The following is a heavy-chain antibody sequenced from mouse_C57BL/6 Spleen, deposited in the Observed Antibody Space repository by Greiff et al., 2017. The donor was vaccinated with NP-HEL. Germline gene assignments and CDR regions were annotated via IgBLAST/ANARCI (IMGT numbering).Heavy chain of an antibody. CDR2: ISYDGSN. CDR3: ARALITTVVATDAMDY. V-gene: IGHV3-6*01. CDR1: GYSITSGYY. J-gene: IGHJ4*01. D-gene: IGHD1-1*01. Sequence: EVKLEESGPGLVKPSQSLSLTCSVTGYSITSGYYWNWIRQFPGNKLEWMGYISYDGSNNYNPSLKNRISITRDTSKNQFFLKLNSVTTEDTATYYCARALITTVVATDAMDYWGQGTSVTVSS.